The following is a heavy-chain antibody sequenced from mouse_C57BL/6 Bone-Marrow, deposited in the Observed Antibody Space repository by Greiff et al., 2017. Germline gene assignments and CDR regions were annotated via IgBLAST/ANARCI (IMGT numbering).Heavy chain of an antibody. CDR3: EERGRFAD. V-gene: IGHV1-55*01. CDR1: GYTFTSYW. J-gene: IGHJ3*01. Sequence: QVHVKQPGAELVKPGASVKMSCKASGYTFTSYWITWVKQRPGQGLEWIGDIYPGSGSTNYNEKFKSKATLTVDTSSSTAYMQLSRLKSEDSAVYDSEERGRFADWGQGTLVTVSA. CDR2: IYPGSGST.